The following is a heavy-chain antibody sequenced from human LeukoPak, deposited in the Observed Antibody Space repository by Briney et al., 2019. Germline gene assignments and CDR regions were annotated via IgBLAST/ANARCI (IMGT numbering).Heavy chain of an antibody. J-gene: IGHJ4*02. CDR3: AKDRSSGWRGDY. CDR2: ISGSGGST. Sequence: SGGSLRLSCAASGFTFSSYAMSWVRQAPGKGLEWVSAISGSGGSTYYADSVKGRFTISRDNSKNTLYLQMNSLRAEDTAVYYCAKDRSSGWRGDYWGQGTLVTVSS. D-gene: IGHD6-19*01. CDR1: GFTFSSYA. V-gene: IGHV3-23*01.